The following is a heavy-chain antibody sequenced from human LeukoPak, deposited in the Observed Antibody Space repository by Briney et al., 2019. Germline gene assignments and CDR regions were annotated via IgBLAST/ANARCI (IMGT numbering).Heavy chain of an antibody. CDR2: IYYSGSI. D-gene: IGHD2/OR15-2a*01. Sequence: SETLSLTCTVSGGSISSYYWSWIRQPPGKGLEWIGYIYYSGSINYNPSLKSRVTISVDASKNQFSLKLSSVTAADTAVYYCARASFGDPGYMDVWGKGTTVTISS. CDR1: GGSISSYY. J-gene: IGHJ6*03. V-gene: IGHV4-59*01. CDR3: ARASFGDPGYMDV.